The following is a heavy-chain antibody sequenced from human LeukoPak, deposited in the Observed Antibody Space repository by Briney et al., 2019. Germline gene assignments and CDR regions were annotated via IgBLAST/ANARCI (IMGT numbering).Heavy chain of an antibody. D-gene: IGHD3-9*01. CDR1: GFTFSDYY. CDR3: AKDNGELRYFDWLSSRGNWFDP. J-gene: IGHJ5*02. CDR2: ISGSGGST. V-gene: IGHV3-23*01. Sequence: GGSLRLSCVASGFTFSDYYMSWIRQAPGKGLEWVSAISGSGGSTYYADSVKGRFTISRDNSKNTLYLQMNSLRAEDTAVYYCAKDNGELRYFDWLSSRGNWFDPWGQGTLVTVSS.